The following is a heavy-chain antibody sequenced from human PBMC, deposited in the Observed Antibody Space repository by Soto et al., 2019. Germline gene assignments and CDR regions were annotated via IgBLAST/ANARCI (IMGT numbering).Heavy chain of an antibody. D-gene: IGHD2-8*01. Sequence: GGSLTPSCQPAGFNFSSYGIHCVRHAPGKWLEWVAITTNDRSNQHYADFVKGRSTITRDNSKNSVQLQVSKLRAEDTAVDFCARDQTDNGGYSDSWGQGTLVTVSS. CDR1: GFNFSSYG. CDR2: TTNDRSNQ. CDR3: ARDQTDNGGYSDS. J-gene: IGHJ4*02. V-gene: IGHV3-30*12.